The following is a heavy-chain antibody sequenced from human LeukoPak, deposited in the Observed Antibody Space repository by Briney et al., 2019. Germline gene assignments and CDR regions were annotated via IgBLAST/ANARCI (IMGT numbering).Heavy chain of an antibody. CDR3: ARGRLTMMRGLSFHYYMDV. J-gene: IGHJ6*03. V-gene: IGHV1-2*02. D-gene: IGHD3-10*01. CDR1: GYTFTGYY. Sequence: ASVKVSCKASGYTFTGYYMHWVRQAPGQGLEWMGWINPNSGGTNYAQKFQGRVTMTRDTSISTDYMELSRLRSDDTAVYYCARGRLTMMRGLSFHYYMDVWGEGTTVTVSS. CDR2: INPNSGGT.